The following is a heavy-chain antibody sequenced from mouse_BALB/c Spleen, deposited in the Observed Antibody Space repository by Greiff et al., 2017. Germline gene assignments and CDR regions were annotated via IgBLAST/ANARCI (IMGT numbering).Heavy chain of an antibody. V-gene: IGHV2-9*02. CDR1: GFSLTSYG. Sequence: VQLQQSGPGLVAPSQSLSITCTVSGFSLTSYGVHWVRQPPGKGLEWLGVIWAGGSTNYNSALMSRLSISKDNSKSQVFLKMNSLQTDDTAMYYCATAYYDYDGFAYWGQGTLVTVSA. D-gene: IGHD2-4*01. CDR2: IWAGGST. CDR3: ATAYYDYDGFAY. J-gene: IGHJ3*01.